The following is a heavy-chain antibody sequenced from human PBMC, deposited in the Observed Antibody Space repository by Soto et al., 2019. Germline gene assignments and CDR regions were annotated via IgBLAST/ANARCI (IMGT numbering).Heavy chain of an antibody. CDR2: INHSGST. CDR1: GGSSRSGDYY. D-gene: IGHD3-10*01. CDR3: AREWFGELLVYGMDV. V-gene: IGHV4-39*07. J-gene: IGHJ6*02. Sequence: SETLSLTCTVSGGSSRSGDYYWSWIRQPPGKGLEWIGEINHSGSTNYNPSLKSRVTISVDTSKNKFSLKLRSVTAADTAVYYCAREWFGELLVYGMDVWGQGTTVTVSS.